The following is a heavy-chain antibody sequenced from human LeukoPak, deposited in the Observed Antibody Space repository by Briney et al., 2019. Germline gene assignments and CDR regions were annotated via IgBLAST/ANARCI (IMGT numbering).Heavy chain of an antibody. V-gene: IGHV3-7*01. CDR1: GFTFSSYW. CDR3: ASGYCSSGRCYGDY. CDR2: IKQDGSEK. D-gene: IGHD2-15*01. J-gene: IGHJ4*02. Sequence: GGSLRLSCAASGFTFSSYWMSWVRQAPGKGLEWVANIKQDGSEKYYVDSVKGRFTISRDNAKNSLYLQMDSLRAEDTAVYYCASGYCSSGRCYGDYWGQGTLVTVSS.